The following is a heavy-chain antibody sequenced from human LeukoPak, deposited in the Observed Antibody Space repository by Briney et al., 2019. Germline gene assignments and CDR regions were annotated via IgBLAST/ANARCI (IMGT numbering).Heavy chain of an antibody. Sequence: GGSLRLSCAASGFTFRTYWMSWVRQAPGKGLEWVANIHPDGIEKYHVDSVKGRFTIFRDNARNLLYLQMSSLRADDTVVYYCSRGDDFSGDSWGQGTLVTVSS. CDR2: IHPDGIEK. CDR1: GFTFRTYW. J-gene: IGHJ5*01. V-gene: IGHV3-7*04. D-gene: IGHD2-21*02. CDR3: SRGDDFSGDS.